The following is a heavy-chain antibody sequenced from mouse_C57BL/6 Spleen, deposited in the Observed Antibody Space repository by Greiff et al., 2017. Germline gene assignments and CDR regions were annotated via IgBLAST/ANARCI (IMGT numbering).Heavy chain of an antibody. V-gene: IGHV5-6*01. CDR3: ARQGSTRVLDY. Sequence: EVMLVESGGDLVKPGGSLKLSCAASGFTFSSYGMSWVRQTPDKRLEWVATISSGGSYTYYPDSVKGRFTLSRDNANNTLYLQMSSLKSEDTAMYYCARQGSTRVLDYWGQGTSVTVSS. J-gene: IGHJ4*01. D-gene: IGHD2-1*01. CDR1: GFTFSSYG. CDR2: ISSGGSYT.